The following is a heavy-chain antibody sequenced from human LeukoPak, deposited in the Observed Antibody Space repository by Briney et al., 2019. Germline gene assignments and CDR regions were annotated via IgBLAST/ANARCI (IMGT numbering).Heavy chain of an antibody. CDR3: TRHNYYEDGFDY. CDR2: IRSKANTYAT. V-gene: IGHV3-73*01. CDR1: GFTFSGSA. D-gene: IGHD3-22*01. J-gene: IGHJ4*02. Sequence: GGSLRLSCAASGFTFSGSAMLWVRQASGKGLEWVVRIRSKANTYATAYAAPVKGRFIISRDDSKNTAYLQMNSLKTEDTAVYYCTRHNYYEDGFDYWGQGTLVTVSS.